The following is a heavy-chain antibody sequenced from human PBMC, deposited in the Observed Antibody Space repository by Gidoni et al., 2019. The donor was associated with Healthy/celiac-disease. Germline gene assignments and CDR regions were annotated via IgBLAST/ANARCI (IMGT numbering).Heavy chain of an antibody. CDR3: ARRESGIMITFGGVDDAFDI. J-gene: IGHJ3*02. V-gene: IGHV4-39*01. D-gene: IGHD3-16*01. Sequence: QLQLQESGPGLVKPSETLSLTCTVSGGSISSSSYYWGWIRQPPGKGLEWIGSIYYSGSTYYNPSLKSRVTISVDTSKNQFSLKLSSVTAADTAVYYCARRESGIMITFGGVDDAFDIWGQGTMVTVSS. CDR1: GGSISSSSYY. CDR2: IYYSGST.